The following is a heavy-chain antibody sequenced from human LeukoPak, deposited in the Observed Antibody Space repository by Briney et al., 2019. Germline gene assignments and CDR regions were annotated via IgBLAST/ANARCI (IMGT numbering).Heavy chain of an antibody. CDR3: AGGVYYYYSSGYSGLDI. Sequence: PSETLSLTCTVSGGSISSYYWSWIRQPPGKGLEWIGYIYYSGSTNYNPSLKSRVTISVDTSKNQFSLKLSSVTAADTAVYYCAGGVYYYYSSGYSGLDIWGQGTMVTVSS. CDR1: GGSISSYY. V-gene: IGHV4-59*08. CDR2: IYYSGST. J-gene: IGHJ3*02. D-gene: IGHD3-22*01.